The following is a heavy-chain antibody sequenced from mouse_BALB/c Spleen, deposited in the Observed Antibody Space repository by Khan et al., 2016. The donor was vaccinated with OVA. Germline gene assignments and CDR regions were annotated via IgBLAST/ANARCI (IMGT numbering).Heavy chain of an antibody. CDR1: AFDFSYYD. CDR2: ISSGGGGT. V-gene: IGHV5-12-1*01. Sequence: EVELVESGGGLVKPGGSLKLSCAASAFDFSYYDMSWVRRTPERRLEWVAYISSGGGGTSYPDTAKGRSTISRDNAKNTLYLHTSSLKSEDTAIYSCVGGSYSFDYWGQGTALTVSS. J-gene: IGHJ2*01. CDR3: VGGSYSFDY.